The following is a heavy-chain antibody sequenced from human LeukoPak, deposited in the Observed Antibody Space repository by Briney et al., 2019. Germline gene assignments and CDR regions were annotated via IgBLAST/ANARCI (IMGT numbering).Heavy chain of an antibody. CDR3: ARDGDTLVGFDS. Sequence: PGGSLRLSCAASGFTFSSDYMSWVRQAPGKGLEWVSVIYTDGSTYYADSVTRRFTISRDNSKNTLYLQMNSLRAEDTAVYYCARDGDTLVGFDSWGQGTLVTV. CDR1: GFTFSSDY. CDR2: IYTDGST. J-gene: IGHJ4*02. V-gene: IGHV3-66*02. D-gene: IGHD5-18*01.